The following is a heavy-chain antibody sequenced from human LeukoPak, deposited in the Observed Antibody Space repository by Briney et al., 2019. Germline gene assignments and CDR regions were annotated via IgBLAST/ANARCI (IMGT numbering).Heavy chain of an antibody. CDR3: ARDLPTIFGVDKGDS. J-gene: IGHJ1*01. Sequence: PGGSLRLSCAASGFTFSSYWMSWVRQAPGKGLEWVANIKQDGSEKYYVDSVKGRFTISRDNAKNSLYLQMNSLRAEDTAVYYCARDLPTIFGVDKGDSWGQGTLVTVSS. CDR2: IKQDGSEK. D-gene: IGHD3-3*01. V-gene: IGHV3-7*01. CDR1: GFTFSSYW.